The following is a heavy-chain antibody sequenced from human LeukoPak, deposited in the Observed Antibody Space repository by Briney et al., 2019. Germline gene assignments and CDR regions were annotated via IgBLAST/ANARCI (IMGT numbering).Heavy chain of an antibody. CDR3: AVGTGYYFDL. CDR2: IYPGDSDA. V-gene: IGHV5-51*01. Sequence: GGSRHISGQGSGYRFPNYWIGGVRRLPGKGPEGMGIIYPGDSDARYSPSFQGQVTISADKSITTAYLQWSSLKASDTAMYYCAVGTGYYFDLWGQGTLVTVSS. D-gene: IGHD3/OR15-3a*01. CDR1: GYRFPNYW. J-gene: IGHJ4*02.